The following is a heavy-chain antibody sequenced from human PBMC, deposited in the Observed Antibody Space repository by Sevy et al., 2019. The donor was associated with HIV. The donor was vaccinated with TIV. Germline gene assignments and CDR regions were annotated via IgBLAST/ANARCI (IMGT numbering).Heavy chain of an antibody. CDR2: IKSKTDGGTT. D-gene: IGHD3-3*01. CDR3: TTDGYDFWSGFIQWFDY. CDR1: GFTFSNAW. J-gene: IGHJ4*02. Sequence: GGSLRLSCAASGFTFSNAWMSWVRQAPGKGLEWVGRIKSKTDGGTTDYAAPVKGRFTISRDDSKNTLYLQMNSLKTEDTAVYYCTTDGYDFWSGFIQWFDYWGQGTLVTVSS. V-gene: IGHV3-15*01.